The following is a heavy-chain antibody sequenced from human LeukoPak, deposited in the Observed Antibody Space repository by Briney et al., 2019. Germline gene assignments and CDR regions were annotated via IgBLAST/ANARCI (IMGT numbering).Heavy chain of an antibody. CDR3: ARDLVTVTKGFDI. D-gene: IGHD4-17*01. Sequence: PSETLSLTCVVSGDSFSSHYWTWIRQSPGKGLEWIGYISYIGSTNYNPSLKSRVTISIDTSKKQFSLKLRPVTAADTAVYYCARDLVTVTKGFDIWGQGTMVSVSS. J-gene: IGHJ3*02. CDR1: GDSFSSHY. CDR2: ISYIGST. V-gene: IGHV4-59*11.